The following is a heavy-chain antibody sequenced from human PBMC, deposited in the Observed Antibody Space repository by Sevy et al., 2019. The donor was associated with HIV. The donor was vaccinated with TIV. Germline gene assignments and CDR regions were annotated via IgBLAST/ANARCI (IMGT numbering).Heavy chain of an antibody. CDR2: ISYDGSNK. CDR3: ARGIRGGGYFDY. V-gene: IGHV3-30*04. Sequence: GGSLRLSCAASGFTFSSYAMHWVRQAPGKGLEWVAVISYDGSNKYYADSVKGRFTISRDNSKNTLYLQMNSLRAEDTAVYYWARGIRGGGYFDYWGQGTLVTVSS. CDR1: GFTFSSYA. D-gene: IGHD3-10*01. J-gene: IGHJ4*02.